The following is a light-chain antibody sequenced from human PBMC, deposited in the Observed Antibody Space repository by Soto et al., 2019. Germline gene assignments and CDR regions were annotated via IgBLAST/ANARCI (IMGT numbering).Light chain of an antibody. V-gene: IGLV2-14*03. J-gene: IGLJ3*02. CDR2: EVN. Sequence: QSALTQPASVSGSPGQSITISCTGTSSDVGDRNYVSWYQQHPNKAPKLIIYEVNNRPSGVSNRFSGSKSGNTASLTISGLQPEDEADYHCSSYTTIGTWVFGGGTQRTVL. CDR1: SSDVGDRNY. CDR3: SSYTTIGTWV.